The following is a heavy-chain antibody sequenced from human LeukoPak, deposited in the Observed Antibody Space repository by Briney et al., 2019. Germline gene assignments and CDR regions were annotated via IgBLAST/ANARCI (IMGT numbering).Heavy chain of an antibody. J-gene: IGHJ4*02. CDR1: GFTFSSYA. D-gene: IGHD3-3*01. CDR2: ISGSGSST. V-gene: IGHV3-23*01. CDR3: AKVRYYTSPSALDY. Sequence: GGSLRLSCAASGFTFSSYAMSWVRQAPGKGLEWVSTISGSGSSTYYADSVKGRFTISRDNSKNTLYLQMNSLRAEDAAVYYCAKVRYYTSPSALDYWGQGTLVTVSS.